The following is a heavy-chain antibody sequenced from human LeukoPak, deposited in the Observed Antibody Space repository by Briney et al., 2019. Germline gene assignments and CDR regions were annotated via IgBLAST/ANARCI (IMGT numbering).Heavy chain of an antibody. CDR1: GGSISSSSYY. CDR3: ARGQEYYGSGSYYSFVDFDY. Sequence: SETLSLTCTVSGGSISSSSYYWGWIRQPPGKGLEWIGSIYYSGSTYYNPSLKSRVTISVDTSKNQFSLKLSSVTAADTAVHYCARGQEYYGSGSYYSFVDFDYWGQGTLVTVSS. J-gene: IGHJ4*02. V-gene: IGHV4-39*07. CDR2: IYYSGST. D-gene: IGHD3-10*01.